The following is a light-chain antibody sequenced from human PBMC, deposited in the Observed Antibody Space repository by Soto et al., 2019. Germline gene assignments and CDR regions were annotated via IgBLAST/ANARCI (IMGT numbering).Light chain of an antibody. J-gene: IGKJ4*01. V-gene: IGKV3-20*01. CDR1: QSVSSTY. Sequence: EIVLTQSPGTLSLSPGERATLSCRASQSVSSTYLAWYRQKPGQAPRLLIYGASSRATGIPDRFSGSGSGTDFTLTISRLEPEDFAVYYCQQYGGSPFAFGGGTKVEIK. CDR2: GAS. CDR3: QQYGGSPFA.